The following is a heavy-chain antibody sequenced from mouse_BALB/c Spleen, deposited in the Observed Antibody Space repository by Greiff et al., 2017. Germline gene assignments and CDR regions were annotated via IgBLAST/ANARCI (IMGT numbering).Heavy chain of an antibody. V-gene: IGHV14-3*02. CDR3: ALYRYDAGAMDY. D-gene: IGHD2-14*01. J-gene: IGHJ4*01. CDR1: GFNIKDTY. CDR2: IDPANGNT. Sequence: EVKLQESGAELVKPGASVKLSCTASGFNIKDTYMHWVKQRPEQGLEWIGRIDPANGNTKYDPKFQGKATITADTSSNTAYLQLSSLTSEDTAVYYCALYRYDAGAMDYWGQGTSVTVSS.